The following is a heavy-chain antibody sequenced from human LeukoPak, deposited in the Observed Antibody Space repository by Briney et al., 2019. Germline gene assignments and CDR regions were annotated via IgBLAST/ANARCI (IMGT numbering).Heavy chain of an antibody. J-gene: IGHJ5*02. D-gene: IGHD6-13*01. V-gene: IGHV1-8*01. Sequence: GASVKVSCKASGYTFTSYDINWVRQATGQGLEWMGWMNPNSGNTGYAQKFQGRVTMTRNTSISTAYMGLSSLRSEDTAVYYCARGLAAAGTNWFDPWGQGTLVTVSS. CDR2: MNPNSGNT. CDR3: ARGLAAAGTNWFDP. CDR1: GYTFTSYD.